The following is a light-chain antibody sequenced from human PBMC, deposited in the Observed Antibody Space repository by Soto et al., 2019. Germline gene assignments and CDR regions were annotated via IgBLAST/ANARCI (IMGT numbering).Light chain of an antibody. CDR2: DAS. CDR3: QQYETLLYA. J-gene: IGKJ3*01. V-gene: IGKV1-33*01. Sequence: DIPMTQSPSSLSASVGDRVTITCQASQDISNYLNWYQQKPGKAPKLLIYDASNLETGVPSRFSGSVSGTEFTFTISSLQPEDMAAYYCQQYETLLYACGPGTKVIIK. CDR1: QDISNY.